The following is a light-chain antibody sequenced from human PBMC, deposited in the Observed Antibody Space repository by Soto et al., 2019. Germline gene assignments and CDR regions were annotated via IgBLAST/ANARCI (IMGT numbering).Light chain of an antibody. V-gene: IGKV3-20*01. CDR3: QYYDSFRT. J-gene: IGKJ1*01. CDR2: GVS. CDR1: QSVSSTF. Sequence: EIVLTQSPGTLSLSPGERATLSCRASQSVSSTFLAWYQQKPGQAPRLLIYGVSNRATGIPDRFSGSGSGTDFTLTISRLEPEDFAVYFCQYYDSFRTFGQGTKVDI.